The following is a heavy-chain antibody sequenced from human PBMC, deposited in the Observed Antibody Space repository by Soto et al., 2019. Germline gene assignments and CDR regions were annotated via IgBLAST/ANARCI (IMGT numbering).Heavy chain of an antibody. CDR1: GGSISSSY. Sequence: PSETLSLTCTVSGGSISSSYWSWIRQPPGKGLEWIGCLFNSGSTKYNPSLKSRVTISEDTSKNQFSLKLNSVTAADTAMYYCARHVGGVVALFDYWRQGTLDIVSS. J-gene: IGHJ4*02. CDR3: ARHVGGVVALFDY. D-gene: IGHD2-15*01. V-gene: IGHV4-59*01. CDR2: LFNSGST.